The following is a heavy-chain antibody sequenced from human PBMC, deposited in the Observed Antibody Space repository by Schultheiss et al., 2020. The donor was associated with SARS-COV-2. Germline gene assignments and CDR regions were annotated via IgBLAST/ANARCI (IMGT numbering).Heavy chain of an antibody. D-gene: IGHD3-10*01. CDR1: GGSISSGGYY. CDR3: ARLDITMVRGTDY. Sequence: SETLSLTCTVSGGSISSGGYYWSWIRQHPGKGLEWIGYIYYSGSTYYNPSLKSRVTISVDTSKNQFSLKLSSVTAEDTAVYYCARLDITMVRGTDYWGQGTLVTVSS. CDR2: IYYSGST. V-gene: IGHV4-31*03. J-gene: IGHJ4*02.